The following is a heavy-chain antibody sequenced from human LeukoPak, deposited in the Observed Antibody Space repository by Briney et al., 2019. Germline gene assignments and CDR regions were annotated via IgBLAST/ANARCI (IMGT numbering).Heavy chain of an antibody. Sequence: GGSLRLSCAASGFTVSSNYMSWVRQAPGKRLEWVSVIYSGGSTYYADSVKGRFTISRDNSKSTLYLQMNSLRAEDTAVYYCAKSGYCTNGVCFDYWGQGTLVTVSS. V-gene: IGHV3-53*05. D-gene: IGHD2-8*01. CDR1: GFTVSSNY. CDR3: AKSGYCTNGVCFDY. J-gene: IGHJ4*02. CDR2: IYSGGST.